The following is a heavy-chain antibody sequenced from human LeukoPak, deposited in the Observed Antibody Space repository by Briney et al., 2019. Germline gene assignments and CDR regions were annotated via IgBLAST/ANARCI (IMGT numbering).Heavy chain of an antibody. CDR3: ATGDGLDY. J-gene: IGHJ4*02. V-gene: IGHV3-30-3*01. D-gene: IGHD5-24*01. CDR1: GFTFSSYA. CDR2: ISYDGSNK. Sequence: AGGSLRLSCAASGFTFSSYAMSWVRQAPGKGLEWVAVISYDGSNKYYADSVKGRFTISRDNSKNTLYLQMNSLRAEDTAVYYCATGDGLDYWGQGTLVTVSS.